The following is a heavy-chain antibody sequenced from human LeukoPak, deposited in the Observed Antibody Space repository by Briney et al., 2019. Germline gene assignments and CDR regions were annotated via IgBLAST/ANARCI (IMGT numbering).Heavy chain of an antibody. CDR1: GFTFSSYA. Sequence: GGSLRLSCAASGFTFSSYAMSWVRQAPGKGLKWVSAISGSGGSTYYADSVKGRFTISRDNSKNTLYLQMNSLRAEDTAVYYCAKAPGARYDILTGYYYYYGMDVWGQGTTVTVSS. J-gene: IGHJ6*02. V-gene: IGHV3-23*01. CDR3: AKAPGARYDILTGYYYYYGMDV. CDR2: ISGSGGST. D-gene: IGHD3-9*01.